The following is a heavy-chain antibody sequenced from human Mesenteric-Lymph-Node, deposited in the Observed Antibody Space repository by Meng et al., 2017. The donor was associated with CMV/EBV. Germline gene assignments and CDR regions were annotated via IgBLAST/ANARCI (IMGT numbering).Heavy chain of an antibody. CDR3: ARLTTGGADYFDY. CDR2: IKQDGSET. Sequence: GESLKISCAASGFTFSSYWMSWVRQAPGKGLEWVANIKQDGSETYYVDSVKGRFTISRDNAKNSLHLQMNTLRAEDTAVYYCARLTTGGADYFDYWGQGTLVTVSS. V-gene: IGHV3-7*01. J-gene: IGHJ4*02. CDR1: GFTFSSYW. D-gene: IGHD4-11*01.